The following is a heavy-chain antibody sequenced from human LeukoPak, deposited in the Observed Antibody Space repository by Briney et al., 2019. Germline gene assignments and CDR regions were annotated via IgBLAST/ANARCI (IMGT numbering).Heavy chain of an antibody. D-gene: IGHD3-9*01. J-gene: IGHJ3*02. Sequence: SETLSLTCAVYGGSFSGYYWSWIRQPPGKGLEWIGEINHSGSTNYNPSLKSRVTISVDTSKNQFSLKLSSVTAADTAVYYCARDDRILTGLDIWGQGTMVTVSS. V-gene: IGHV4-34*01. CDR3: ARDDRILTGLDI. CDR2: INHSGST. CDR1: GGSFSGYY.